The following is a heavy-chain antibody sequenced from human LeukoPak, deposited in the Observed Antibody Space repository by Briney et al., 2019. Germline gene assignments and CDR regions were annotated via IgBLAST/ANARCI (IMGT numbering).Heavy chain of an antibody. J-gene: IGHJ4*02. D-gene: IGHD5-18*01. CDR2: ISSSSSTI. V-gene: IGHV3-48*01. CDR3: ARATSGYSYGYVGDYFDY. CDR1: GFTFSSYS. Sequence: GGSLRLSCAASGFTFSSYSMNWVRQAPGKGLEWVSYISSSSSTIYYADSVKGRFTISRDNAKNSLYLQMNSLRAEDTAVYYCARATSGYSYGYVGDYFDYWGRGTLVTVSS.